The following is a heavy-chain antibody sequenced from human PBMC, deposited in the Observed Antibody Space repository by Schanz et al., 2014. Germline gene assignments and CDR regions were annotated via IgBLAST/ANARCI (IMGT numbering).Heavy chain of an antibody. Sequence: QVQLVESGGGVVQPGRSLRLSCAVSGFTFSSYGMHWVRQAPGKGLEWVALISYDGSNKHYADSVKGRFTISRDNSKKTLYVQMNSLRAEDTAVYYCARAVGGNSALEWFDPWGQGTLVTVSS. J-gene: IGHJ5*02. CDR2: ISYDGSNK. V-gene: IGHV3-30*03. D-gene: IGHD2-21*01. CDR1: GFTFSSYG. CDR3: ARAVGGNSALEWFDP.